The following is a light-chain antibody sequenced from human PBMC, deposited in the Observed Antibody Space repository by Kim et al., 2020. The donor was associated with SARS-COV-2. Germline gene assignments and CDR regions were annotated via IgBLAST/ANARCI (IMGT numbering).Light chain of an antibody. Sequence: EVMMTQSPLSLSVTLGQPASISWRSTQGLVYSDGNTFLNWFHQRPGHSPRRLIYQVSNRDSGVPDRFSGRGSGTDFTLEISGVEAEDVGLYTCVQGTQLPWTFGQRTK. CDR3: VQGTQLPWT. CDR2: QVS. V-gene: IGKV2-30*01. J-gene: IGKJ1*01. CDR1: QGLVYSDGNTF.